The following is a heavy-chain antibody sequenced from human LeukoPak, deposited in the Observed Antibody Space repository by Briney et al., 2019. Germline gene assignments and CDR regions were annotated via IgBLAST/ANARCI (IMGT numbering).Heavy chain of an antibody. CDR3: ATDAGQQLVRYTLDY. D-gene: IGHD6-13*01. CDR2: INPNSGGT. Sequence: ASVKVSCKASGYTFTGYYMHWVRQAPGQGLEWMGWINPNSGGTNYAQKFQGRVTMTRDTSISTAYMELSRLRSDDTAVYYCATDAGQQLVRYTLDYWGQGTLVIVSS. V-gene: IGHV1-2*02. J-gene: IGHJ4*02. CDR1: GYTFTGYY.